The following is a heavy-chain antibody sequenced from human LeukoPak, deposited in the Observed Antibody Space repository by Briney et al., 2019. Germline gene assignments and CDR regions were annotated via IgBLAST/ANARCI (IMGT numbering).Heavy chain of an antibody. CDR1: GYTFTSYG. CDR2: IIPILGIA. CDR3: ARDLLPLRYDGFDP. D-gene: IGHD4-17*01. V-gene: IGHV1-69*04. Sequence: ASVKVSCKASGYTFTSYGISWVRQAPGQGLEWMGRIIPILGIANYAQKFQGRVTITADKSTSTAYMELSSLRSEDTAVYYCARDLLPLRYDGFDPWGQGTLVTVSS. J-gene: IGHJ5*02.